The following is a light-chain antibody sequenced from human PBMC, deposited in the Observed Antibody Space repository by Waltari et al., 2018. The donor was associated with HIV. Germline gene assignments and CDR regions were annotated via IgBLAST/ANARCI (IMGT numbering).Light chain of an antibody. CDR2: DAS. Sequence: DIQMTQSPSSLSASVGDRVTITCRASRIVSTYLNWYQQKPGKAPKILIYDASRLQSGVPSRFSGSVSGTYFTLTISSLQPEDFATYYCQQTYMTPHTFGQGTRLEIQ. CDR1: RIVSTY. J-gene: IGKJ2*01. CDR3: QQTYMTPHT. V-gene: IGKV1-39*01.